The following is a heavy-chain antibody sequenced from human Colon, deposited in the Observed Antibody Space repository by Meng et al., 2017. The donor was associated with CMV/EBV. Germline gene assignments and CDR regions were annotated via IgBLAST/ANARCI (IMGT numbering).Heavy chain of an antibody. Sequence: GGSLRLSCAASGFTFSSYEMHWVRQAPGKGLEWVSYISSSGSTIYYADSVKGRFTISRDNAKNSMYLQMNSLRAEDTAVYYCARDKGGYVFEGSAYWGQGTLVTVSS. CDR3: ARDKGGYVFEGSAY. D-gene: IGHD5-18*01. V-gene: IGHV3-48*03. CDR1: GFTFSSYE. J-gene: IGHJ4*02. CDR2: ISSSGSTI.